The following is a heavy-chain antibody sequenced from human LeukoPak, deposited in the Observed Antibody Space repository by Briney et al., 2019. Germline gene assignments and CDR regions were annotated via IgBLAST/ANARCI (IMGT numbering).Heavy chain of an antibody. CDR2: ISSSSNYI. D-gene: IGHD6-13*01. V-gene: IGHV3-21*01. Sequence: PGGSLRLSCAASGFTFNSFRMNRVRQAPDKGLEWVSSISSSSNYIYYADSVRGRFTISRDNAKKSLYLQMNSLRAEDTAVYYCVREYSGWLAAAGAWGQGVLVTVSS. J-gene: IGHJ4*02. CDR3: VREYSGWLAAAGA. CDR1: GFTFNSFR.